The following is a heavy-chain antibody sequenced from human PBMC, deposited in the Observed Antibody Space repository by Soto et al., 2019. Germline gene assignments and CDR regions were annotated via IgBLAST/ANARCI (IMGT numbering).Heavy chain of an antibody. J-gene: IGHJ3*01. D-gene: IGHD4-17*01. CDR3: ARGFFPVGLRPPVNL. Sequence: QVQLQQWGAGLLKPSETLSLTCTVHSGSFSGYFWNWIRQPPGKGLGWIGEINHNGVTNYNPSLKSRVTISGDTSTNHFSLRLSYVTAAFTAVYYCARGFFPVGLRPPVNLLGQGIMVTVSS. CDR1: SGSFSGYF. CDR2: INHNGVT. V-gene: IGHV4-34*01.